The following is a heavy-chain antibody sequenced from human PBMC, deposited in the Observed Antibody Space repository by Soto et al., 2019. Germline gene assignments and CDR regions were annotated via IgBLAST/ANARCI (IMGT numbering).Heavy chain of an antibody. Sequence: ASVKVSCKASGYTFTSHDINWVRQATGQGPEWMGWMSPNTGTIVYAQKFQGRVTMTRNTSTSTAYMTLSSLRSEDTAVYYCARDRPGIKTYEAFDIWGQRTTVTVSS. J-gene: IGHJ3*02. CDR1: GYTFTSHD. CDR2: MSPNTGTI. D-gene: IGHD1-20*01. CDR3: ARDRPGIKTYEAFDI. V-gene: IGHV1-8*01.